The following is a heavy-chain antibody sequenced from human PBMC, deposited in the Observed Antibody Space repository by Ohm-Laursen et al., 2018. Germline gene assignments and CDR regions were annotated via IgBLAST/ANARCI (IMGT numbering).Heavy chain of an antibody. CDR3: ARVGTSKTTANAYEI. CDR1: GFTVSFNH. J-gene: IGHJ3*02. D-gene: IGHD4-17*01. CDR2: IYSGGST. Sequence: SLRLSCSASGFTVSFNHMSWVRQAPGKGLEWVSVIYSGGSTYYADSVKGRFTISRDNSKNTLYLQMNSLRVEDTAVYYCARVGTSKTTANAYEIWGHGTMVTVSS. V-gene: IGHV3-53*01.